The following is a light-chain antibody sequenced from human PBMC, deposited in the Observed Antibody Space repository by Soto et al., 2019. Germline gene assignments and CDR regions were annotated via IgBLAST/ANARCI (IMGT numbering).Light chain of an antibody. CDR1: QSISNW. Sequence: DIHLTHFPSTLPAPVGDRVTDTCRAIQSISNWLAWYQQKPGTAPKVLIYDASSLESGVPSRFSGSGSGTEFTLTISSLEPEDFAVYYCQQRSSWPPTITFGQGTRLEIK. J-gene: IGKJ5*01. CDR3: QQRSSWPPTIT. V-gene: IGKV1-5*01. CDR2: DAS.